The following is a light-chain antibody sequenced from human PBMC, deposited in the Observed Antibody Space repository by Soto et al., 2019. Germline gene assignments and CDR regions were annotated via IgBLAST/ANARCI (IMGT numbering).Light chain of an antibody. Sequence: DIQMTQSPSSLSASVGDRVIITCRASQDIRDDLGWYQQKPGKAPRRLIYAASTLQSGVPSRFSGSGSGTEFTLTISSLQPDDFATYFCQQYQTYSWTFGQGTKVDI. V-gene: IGKV1-17*01. CDR1: QDIRDD. CDR3: QQYQTYSWT. J-gene: IGKJ1*01. CDR2: AAS.